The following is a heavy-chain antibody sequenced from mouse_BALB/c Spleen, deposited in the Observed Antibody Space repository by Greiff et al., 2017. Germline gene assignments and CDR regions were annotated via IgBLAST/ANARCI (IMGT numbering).Heavy chain of an antibody. D-gene: IGHD1-1*01. CDR3: ARQGYGSSWYFDV. Sequence: EVKLVESGGGLVQPGGSLKLSCAASGFTFSSYTMSWVRQTPEKRLEWVAYISNGGGSTYYPDTVKGRFTISRDNAKNTLYLQMSSLKSEDTAMYYCARQGYGSSWYFDVWGAGTTVTVSS. CDR2: ISNGGGST. V-gene: IGHV5-12-2*01. J-gene: IGHJ1*01. CDR1: GFTFSSYT.